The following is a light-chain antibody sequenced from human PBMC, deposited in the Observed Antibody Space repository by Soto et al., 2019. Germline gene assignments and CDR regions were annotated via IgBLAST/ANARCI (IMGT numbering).Light chain of an antibody. CDR3: SSYTSSRGV. CDR2: EVS. J-gene: IGLJ2*01. Sequence: CTGTSSDVGGYNYVSWYQQHPGKAPKLMIYEVSNRPSGVSNRFSGSKSGNTASLTISGLQAEDEADYYCSSYTSSRGVFGGGTKLTVL. CDR1: SSDVGGYNY. V-gene: IGLV2-14*01.